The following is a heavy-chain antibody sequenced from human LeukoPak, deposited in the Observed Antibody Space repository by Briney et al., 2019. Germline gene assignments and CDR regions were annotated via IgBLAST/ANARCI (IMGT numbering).Heavy chain of an antibody. Sequence: PGRSLRLSCAASGFTFSSYGMHWVRQAPGRGLEWAAFISYDGSNNYYADSVKGRFTISRDNSKNTPYLQMNSLRTEDTAVFYCARGHNSGLWTWGQGTLVTVSS. V-gene: IGHV3-30*03. CDR3: ARGHNSGLWT. D-gene: IGHD5-12*01. CDR2: ISYDGSNN. CDR1: GFTFSSYG. J-gene: IGHJ5*02.